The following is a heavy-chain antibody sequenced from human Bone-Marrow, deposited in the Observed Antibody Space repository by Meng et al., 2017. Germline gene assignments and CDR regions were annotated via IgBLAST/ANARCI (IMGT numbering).Heavy chain of an antibody. CDR2: ISYDGSNK. D-gene: IGHD3-10*01. CDR1: GFTFSSYA. V-gene: IGHV3-30*04. Sequence: GESLKISCAASGFTFSSYAMHWVRQAPGKGLEWVAVISYDGSNKYYADSVKGRFTISRDNSKNTLYRQRNNLRAEDTAVYYCARAPITMVRGVQKKTNWFDPWGQGTLVTVSS. J-gene: IGHJ5*02. CDR3: ARAPITMVRGVQKKTNWFDP.